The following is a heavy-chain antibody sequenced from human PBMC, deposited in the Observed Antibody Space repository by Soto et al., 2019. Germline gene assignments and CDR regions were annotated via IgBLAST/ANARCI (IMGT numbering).Heavy chain of an antibody. Sequence: ASVKVSCKASGYTFINYDISWVRQATGQGLEWMGWMNPGSGKTGYANKFQGRVTMTRDASTSTAHLELSSLTSEDTAVYYCARMASFGTLNWFDPWGQGTLVTVSS. CDR3: ARMASFGTLNWFDP. CDR2: MNPGSGKT. V-gene: IGHV1-8*02. CDR1: GYTFINYD. J-gene: IGHJ5*02. D-gene: IGHD3-16*01.